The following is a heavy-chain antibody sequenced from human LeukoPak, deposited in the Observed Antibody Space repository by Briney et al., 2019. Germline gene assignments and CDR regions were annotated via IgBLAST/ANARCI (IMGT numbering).Heavy chain of an antibody. CDR2: ISYDGSNK. CDR1: GFIVSSNY. J-gene: IGHJ4*02. D-gene: IGHD6-19*01. Sequence: GGSLRLSCADSGFIVSSNYMSWVRQAPGKGLEWVAVISYDGSNKYYADSVKGRFTISRDNFKNTLYLQMNSLRAEDTAVYYCAKSLVAVAGVIDYWGQGTLVTVSS. CDR3: AKSLVAVAGVIDY. V-gene: IGHV3-30*18.